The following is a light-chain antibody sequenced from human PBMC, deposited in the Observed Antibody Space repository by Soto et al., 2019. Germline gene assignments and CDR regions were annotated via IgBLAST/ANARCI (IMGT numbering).Light chain of an antibody. V-gene: IGKV3-20*01. Sequence: EVVLTQSPGTLSLSPGERATLSCRASESVDSKYLAWYQQKPGQAPRLLFYSASSRATGIPDRFTGSGSGTDFTLTISRLEPEDFAVYFCQHHCASWVTFAQGTNLEIK. CDR1: ESVDSKY. CDR2: SAS. CDR3: QHHCASWVT. J-gene: IGKJ2*01.